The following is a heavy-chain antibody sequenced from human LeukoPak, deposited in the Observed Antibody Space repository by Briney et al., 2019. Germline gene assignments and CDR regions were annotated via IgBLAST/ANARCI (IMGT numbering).Heavy chain of an antibody. CDR3: ARGGSDY. D-gene: IGHD2-15*01. J-gene: IGHJ4*02. CDR1: GFTFSSYW. V-gene: IGHV3-7*01. Sequence: PGGSLRLSCAASGFTFSSYWMSWVRQAPGKGLEWVANIKPDGSEKFYVDSVKGRFTISRDNAKNSVYLQMNSLRVEETAVYYCARGGSDYWGQGTLVTVSS. CDR2: IKPDGSEK.